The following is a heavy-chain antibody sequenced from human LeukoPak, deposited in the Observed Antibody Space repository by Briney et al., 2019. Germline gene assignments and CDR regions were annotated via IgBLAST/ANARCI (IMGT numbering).Heavy chain of an antibody. CDR2: INPNSGST. Sequence: ASVKVSCKASGYTFTSYYMHWVRQAPGQGLEWMGIINPNSGSTTYAQKFQGRVTVTRDTSTSTVYMEVGSLRSEDTAVYYCGRARPNDGINSYYYYIMGVWGQGTTVTVSS. CDR1: GYTFTSYY. V-gene: IGHV1-46*01. CDR3: GRARPNDGINSYYYYIMGV. J-gene: IGHJ6*02. D-gene: IGHD1-1*01.